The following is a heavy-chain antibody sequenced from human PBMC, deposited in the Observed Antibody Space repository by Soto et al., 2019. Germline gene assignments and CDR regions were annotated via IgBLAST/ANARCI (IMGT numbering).Heavy chain of an antibody. V-gene: IGHV1-3*01. CDR2: INAGNGNT. CDR1: GYTFTDYA. CDR3: ARRPGYSSSWYYYYGMDV. Sequence: ASVKVSCKASGYTFTDYAIQWVRQAPGQRLEWMGWINAGNGNTKYSQKFQGRVTITRDTSASTAYIELSSLRSEDTAVYYCARRPGYSSSWYYYYGMDVWGQGTTVTVSS. J-gene: IGHJ6*02. D-gene: IGHD6-13*01.